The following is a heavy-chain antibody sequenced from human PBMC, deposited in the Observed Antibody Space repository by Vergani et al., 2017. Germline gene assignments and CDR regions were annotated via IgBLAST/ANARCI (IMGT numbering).Heavy chain of an antibody. CDR2: ISYDGSNK. Sequence: QVQLVESGGGVVQPGRSLRLSCAASGFTFSSYGMHWVRQAPGKGLEWVAVISYDGSNKYYADSVKGRFTISRDNSKNTLYLQMNSLRAEDTALYYCARDRLRYFDHFDYWGQGTLVTVSS. CDR1: GFTFSSYG. J-gene: IGHJ4*02. D-gene: IGHD3-9*01. V-gene: IGHV3-30*03. CDR3: ARDRLRYFDHFDY.